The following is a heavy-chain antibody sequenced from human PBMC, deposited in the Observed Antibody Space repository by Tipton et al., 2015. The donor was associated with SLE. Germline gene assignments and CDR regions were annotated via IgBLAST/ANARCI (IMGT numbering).Heavy chain of an antibody. D-gene: IGHD3-22*01. CDR3: ARDGTGYDSSGFDAFDI. J-gene: IGHJ3*02. CDR1: GRSFIGSY. V-gene: IGHV4-34*01. Sequence: TLSLTCAVYGRSFIGSYWTWIRQPPGKGLEWIGDIDHSGVTHYNPSLKSRVTISRDTSGNQFSLKLSSVTAADTAMYYCARDGTGYDSSGFDAFDIWGQGTMVTVSS. CDR2: IDHSGVT.